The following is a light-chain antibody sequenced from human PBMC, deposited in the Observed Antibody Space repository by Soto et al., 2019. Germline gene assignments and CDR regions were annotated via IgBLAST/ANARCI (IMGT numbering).Light chain of an antibody. V-gene: IGKV3-11*01. J-gene: IGKJ5*01. CDR3: QQYENSPIT. CDR2: DAS. Sequence: EIVLTQSPATLSLSPGERATLSCRASQSVSSYLAWYQQKPGQAPRLLIYDASNRATGIPARFSGSGSGTDFTLTISRLEPEDFAVYYCQQYENSPITFGQGTRLEI. CDR1: QSVSSY.